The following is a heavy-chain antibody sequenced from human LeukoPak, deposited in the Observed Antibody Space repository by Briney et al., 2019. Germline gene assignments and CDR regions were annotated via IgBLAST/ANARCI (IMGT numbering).Heavy chain of an antibody. Sequence: GGSLRLSCAASGFTFSSYAVSWVRQAPGKGLEWVSAISGSGGSTYYADSVKGRFTISRDNSKNTLYLQMNSLRAEDTAVYYCAKGTDYGDAFDIWGQGTMVTVSS. D-gene: IGHD4-17*01. V-gene: IGHV3-23*01. CDR2: ISGSGGST. CDR1: GFTFSSYA. J-gene: IGHJ3*02. CDR3: AKGTDYGDAFDI.